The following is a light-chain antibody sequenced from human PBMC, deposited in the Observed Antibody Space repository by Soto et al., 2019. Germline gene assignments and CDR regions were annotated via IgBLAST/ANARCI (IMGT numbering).Light chain of an antibody. CDR3: QQYASSVT. CDR1: QSFSSTF. V-gene: IGKV3-20*01. Sequence: EILLTQSPDSLSLSPGDRATLSCRASQSFSSTFFAWYQQKPDQAPRLLFYGASSRTPGIPDRFSGSESGTVFTLTISRLEPEDFAVYYCQQYASSVTFGQGTKVEIK. CDR2: GAS. J-gene: IGKJ1*01.